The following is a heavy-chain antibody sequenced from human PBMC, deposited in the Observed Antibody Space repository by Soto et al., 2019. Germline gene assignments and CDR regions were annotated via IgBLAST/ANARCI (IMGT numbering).Heavy chain of an antibody. V-gene: IGHV4-61*01. CDR2: IYYTGST. D-gene: IGHD5-12*01. CDR3: ARDRDGYNY. Sequence: SETLSLTCTVSGASVSSGSFYWSWIRQPPGKGLEWVGYIYYTGSTSYSPSLKNRVSISVDTSKNQFSLKLSSVTAADTAVYYCARDRDGYNYWGQGTLVTVSS. CDR1: GASVSSGSFY. J-gene: IGHJ4*02.